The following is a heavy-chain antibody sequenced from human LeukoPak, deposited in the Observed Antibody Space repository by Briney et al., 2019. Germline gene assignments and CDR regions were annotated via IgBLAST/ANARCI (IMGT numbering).Heavy chain of an antibody. J-gene: IGHJ6*03. D-gene: IGHD1-26*01. CDR2: INPNSGGT. CDR3: ARSGTNYYYYYMDV. Sequence: GASVKVSCKASGYTFTGYYMHWVRQAPGQGLEWMGWINPNSGGTNYAQKFQGRVTMTRDTSISTAYMELSRLRSDDTAVYYCARSGTNYYYYYMDVWGKGTTVTVSS. V-gene: IGHV1-2*02. CDR1: GYTFTGYY.